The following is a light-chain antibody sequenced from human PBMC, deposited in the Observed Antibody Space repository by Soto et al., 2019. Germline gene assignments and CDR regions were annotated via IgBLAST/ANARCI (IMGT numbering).Light chain of an antibody. J-gene: IGKJ2*01. CDR2: GAS. CDR1: QSVDTN. Sequence: EVVMTQSPATLSVSPGDRATLSCRASQSVDTNVAWYQQKPGRAPRLLVYGASTRATGIPARFTGFGSGTDFTLTISGLQSDDFAVYYCQQYYNWPPYTFGQGTKLQIK. V-gene: IGKV3-15*01. CDR3: QQYYNWPPYT.